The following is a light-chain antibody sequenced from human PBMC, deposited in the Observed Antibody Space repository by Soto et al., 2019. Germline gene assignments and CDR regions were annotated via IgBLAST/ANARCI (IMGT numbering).Light chain of an antibody. V-gene: IGKV1D-12*01. CDR2: AAS. CDR3: QQANSFPRT. CDR1: QSIDTW. Sequence: DIQMTQSPSSVSASVGDRVTITCRACQSIDTWLAWYQQKPGKAPRLLIYAASNLQTGVPSRFSGSGSGTDFTLTISSLEPEDFATYYCQQANSFPRTFGQGTKVEIK. J-gene: IGKJ1*01.